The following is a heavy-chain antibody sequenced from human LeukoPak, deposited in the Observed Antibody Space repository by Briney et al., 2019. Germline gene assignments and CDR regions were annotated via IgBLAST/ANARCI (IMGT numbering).Heavy chain of an antibody. Sequence: PGGSLRLSCAASGFTFSSYGMHWVRQAPGKGLEWVAVIWYDGSNKYYADSVKGRFTISRDNSKNTLYLQMNSLRAEDTAVYYCAKGGCSSTSCYDFDYWGQGTLVTVSS. J-gene: IGHJ4*02. CDR3: AKGGCSSTSCYDFDY. CDR2: IWYDGSNK. V-gene: IGHV3-33*06. CDR1: GFTFSSYG. D-gene: IGHD2-2*01.